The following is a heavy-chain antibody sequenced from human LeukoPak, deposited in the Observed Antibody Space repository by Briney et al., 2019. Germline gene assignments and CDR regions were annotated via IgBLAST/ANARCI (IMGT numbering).Heavy chain of an antibody. J-gene: IGHJ4*02. Sequence: GGSLRLSCAASGFTFSSYEMNWVRQAPGKGLEWVSYISGSGSSIYYADSVKGRFTISRDNAKNSLSLQMNSLRAEDTAVYYCTRDRTADYWGQGTLVTVSS. CDR1: GFTFSSYE. CDR3: TRDRTADY. CDR2: ISGSGSSI. D-gene: IGHD1-14*01. V-gene: IGHV3-48*03.